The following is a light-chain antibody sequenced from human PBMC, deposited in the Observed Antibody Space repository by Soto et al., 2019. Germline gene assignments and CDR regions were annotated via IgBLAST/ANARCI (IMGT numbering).Light chain of an antibody. CDR3: AAWDDSLNGVV. CDR1: SSNIGSNT. Sequence: QPVLTQPPSASGTPGQGVTISCSGSSSNIGSNTVNWYQQLPGTAPKLLIYNNNQRPSGVPDRFSGSKSGTSASLAISGLQSEDEADYYCAAWDDSLNGVVFGGGTKLTVL. V-gene: IGLV1-44*01. CDR2: NNN. J-gene: IGLJ2*01.